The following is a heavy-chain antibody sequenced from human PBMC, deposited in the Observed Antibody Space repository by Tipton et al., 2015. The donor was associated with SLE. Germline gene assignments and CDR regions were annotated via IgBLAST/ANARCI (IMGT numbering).Heavy chain of an antibody. D-gene: IGHD3-16*02. V-gene: IGHV4-34*01. Sequence: TLSLTCVVHGGSFSGYYWSWIRQPPGKGLEWIGEINHSGSSNSNPPLKSRVTMSVDTSKNQFSLKLTSVTAADTGVYYCASFIVGRVFFDLWGRGTLIAVSS. CDR2: INHSGSS. J-gene: IGHJ2*01. CDR3: ASFIVGRVFFDL. CDR1: GGSFSGYY.